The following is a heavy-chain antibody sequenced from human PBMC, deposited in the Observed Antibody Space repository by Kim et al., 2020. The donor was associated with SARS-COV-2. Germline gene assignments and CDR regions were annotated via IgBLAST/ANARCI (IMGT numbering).Heavy chain of an antibody. Sequence: GSTTNYANSVKGRFTISRDNANHTLFLQMNSLRAEDTAMYYCARANAMDVWGQGTTVTVSS. CDR3: ARANAMDV. CDR2: GSTT. J-gene: IGHJ6*02. D-gene: IGHD7-27*01. V-gene: IGHV3-74*01.